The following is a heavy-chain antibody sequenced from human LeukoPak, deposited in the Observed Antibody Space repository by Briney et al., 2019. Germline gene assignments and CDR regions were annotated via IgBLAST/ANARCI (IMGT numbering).Heavy chain of an antibody. D-gene: IGHD4-17*01. V-gene: IGHV4-39*07. CDR3: ASTTAGHFDY. Sequence: SETLSLTCTVSGGSISSSSYYWGWIRQPPGKGLEWIGSIYYSGSTYYNPSLKSRVTISVDTSKNQFSLKLSSVTAADTAVYYCASTTAGHFDYWGRGTLVTVSS. CDR1: GGSISSSSYY. J-gene: IGHJ4*02. CDR2: IYYSGST.